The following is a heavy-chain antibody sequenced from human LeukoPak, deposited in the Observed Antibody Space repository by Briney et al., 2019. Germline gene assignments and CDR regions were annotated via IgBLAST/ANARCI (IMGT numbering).Heavy chain of an antibody. CDR1: GYTFTSYG. CDR3: ARTSGPYYYDSSGYRQDY. Sequence: ASVKVSCKASGYTFTSYGISWVRQAPGQGLEWMGWISAYNGNTNYAQKLQGRVTMTTDTSTSTAYMELRSLRSDDTGVYYCARTSGPYYYDSSGYRQDYWGQGTLVTVSS. J-gene: IGHJ4*02. V-gene: IGHV1-18*01. CDR2: ISAYNGNT. D-gene: IGHD3-22*01.